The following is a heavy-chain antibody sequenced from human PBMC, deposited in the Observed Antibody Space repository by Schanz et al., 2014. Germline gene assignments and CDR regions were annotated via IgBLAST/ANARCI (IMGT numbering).Heavy chain of an antibody. CDR1: GGTFNSYT. J-gene: IGHJ6*02. Sequence: QVQLVQSGAEVKKPGSSMKVSCKASGGTFNSYTISWVRQAPGQGLEWMGRIIPILGIANYAQNFQGRVTITADKSMNITYMELSSLGTEDTAVYYCTRLRRADPNGFDVWGQGTTVTVS. D-gene: IGHD6-19*01. CDR3: TRLRRADPNGFDV. V-gene: IGHV1-69*02. CDR2: IIPILGIA.